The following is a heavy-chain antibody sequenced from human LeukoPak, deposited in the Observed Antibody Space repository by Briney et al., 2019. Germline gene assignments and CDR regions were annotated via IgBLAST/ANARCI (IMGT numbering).Heavy chain of an antibody. CDR1: GYTFTSYD. V-gene: IGHV1-8*01. D-gene: IGHD3-3*01. Sequence: ASVKVSCKASGYTFTSYDINWVRQATGQGPEWMGWMNPNSGNTGYAQKFQGRVTMTRNTSISTAYMELSSLRSEDTAVYYCARWRGFWSGYRSLYYYYMDVWGKGTTVTVSS. CDR2: MNPNSGNT. CDR3: ARWRGFWSGYRSLYYYYMDV. J-gene: IGHJ6*03.